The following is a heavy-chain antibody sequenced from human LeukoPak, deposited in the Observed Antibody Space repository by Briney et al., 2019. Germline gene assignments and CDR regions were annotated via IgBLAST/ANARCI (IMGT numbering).Heavy chain of an antibody. J-gene: IGHJ6*02. D-gene: IGHD1-1*01. V-gene: IGHV3-74*01. CDR1: GFTFSSLW. CDR3: ARNHWNYVYYGMDV. CDR2: INSDGRDT. Sequence: GGSLRLSCVASGFTFSSLWMYWVRHAPGTGLVWVSSINSDGRDTRYADSVKGRFTISRDNAKNTVYLQMNSLRAEDTAVYYCARNHWNYVYYGMDVWGQGTTVTVSS.